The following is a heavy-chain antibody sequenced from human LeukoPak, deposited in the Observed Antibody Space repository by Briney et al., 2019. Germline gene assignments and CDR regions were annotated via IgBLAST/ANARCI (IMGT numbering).Heavy chain of an antibody. J-gene: IGHJ3*02. CDR1: GFTFSSYS. CDR3: ARGAMVTANGFDI. V-gene: IGHV3-21*01. Sequence: GGSLRLSCAASGFTFSSYSMNWVRQAPGKGLEWVSSISSSSSYIYYADSVKGRFTISRDNAKNSLYLQMNSLRAEDTAVYYCARGAMVTANGFDIWGQGTMVTVSS. CDR2: ISSSSSYI. D-gene: IGHD5-18*01.